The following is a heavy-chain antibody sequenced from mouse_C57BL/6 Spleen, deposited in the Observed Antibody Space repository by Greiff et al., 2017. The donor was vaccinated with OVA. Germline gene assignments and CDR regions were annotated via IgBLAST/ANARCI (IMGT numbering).Heavy chain of an antibody. V-gene: IGHV3-6*01. J-gene: IGHJ3*01. CDR1: GYSITSGYY. CDR3: AREDYDYGFAY. CDR2: ISYDGSN. D-gene: IGHD2-4*01. Sequence: VQLKESGPGLVKPSQSLSLTCSVTGYSITSGYYWNWIRQFPGNNLEWMGYISYDGSNNYNPSLKNRISITRDTSKNQFFLKLNSVTTEDTATYYCAREDYDYGFAYWGQGTLVTVSA.